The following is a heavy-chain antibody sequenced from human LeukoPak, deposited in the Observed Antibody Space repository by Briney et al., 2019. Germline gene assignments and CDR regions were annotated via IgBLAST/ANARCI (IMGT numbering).Heavy chain of an antibody. Sequence: SETLSLTCAVYGGSFSGYYWSWIRQPPGKGLEWIGYVYYSGSTNYNPSLKSRVTISVDTSKNQFSLKLSSVTAADTAVYYCARHPSYSSGWFDYWGQGTLVTVSS. J-gene: IGHJ4*02. CDR1: GGSFSGYY. CDR3: ARHPSYSSGWFDY. D-gene: IGHD6-19*01. CDR2: VYYSGST. V-gene: IGHV4-59*08.